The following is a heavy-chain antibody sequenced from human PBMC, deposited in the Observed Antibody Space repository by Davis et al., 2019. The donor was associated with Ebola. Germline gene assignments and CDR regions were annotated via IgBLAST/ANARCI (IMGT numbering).Heavy chain of an antibody. Sequence: GESLKISCDASGFSFSDYYMGWVRQAPGKGLEWVAYITGSGDSTFYAASVEGRVVISRDNVKNILYLQMSDLRVEDTAIYYCARDGGIALLPSAIPWFDPWGQGTLVTVSS. V-gene: IGHV3-11*01. CDR1: GFSFSDYY. J-gene: IGHJ5*02. CDR3: ARDGGIALLPSAIPWFDP. D-gene: IGHD2-21*01. CDR2: ITGSGDST.